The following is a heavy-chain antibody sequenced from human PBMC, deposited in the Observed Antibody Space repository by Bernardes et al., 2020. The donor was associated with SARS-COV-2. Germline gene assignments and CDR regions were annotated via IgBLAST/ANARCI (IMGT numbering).Heavy chain of an antibody. J-gene: IGHJ5*02. V-gene: IGHV1-18*01. CDR1: GYTFTSYA. D-gene: IGHD3-10*01. Sequence: ASVKVSCKASGYTFTSYAISWVRQAPGQGLEWMGWISAYNGNTNYAQKLQGRVTMTTDTSTSTAYMELRSLRSDDTAVYYCARDADRTMVRGVIIATPHNWFDPWGQGTLVTVSS. CDR2: ISAYNGNT. CDR3: ARDADRTMVRGVIIATPHNWFDP.